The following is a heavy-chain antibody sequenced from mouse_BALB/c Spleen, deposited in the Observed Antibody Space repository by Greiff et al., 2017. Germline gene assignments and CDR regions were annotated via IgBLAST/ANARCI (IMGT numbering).Heavy chain of an antibody. J-gene: IGHJ4*01. D-gene: IGHD1-2*01. Sequence: QVQLQQSGAELMKPGASVKISCKATGYTFSSYWIEWVKQRPGHGLEWIGEILPGSGSTNYNEKFKGKATFTADTSSNTAYMQLSSLTSEDSAVYYCARSRVRRYAMDYWGQGTSVTVSS. CDR1: GYTFSSYW. CDR3: ARSRVRRYAMDY. CDR2: ILPGSGST. V-gene: IGHV1-9*01.